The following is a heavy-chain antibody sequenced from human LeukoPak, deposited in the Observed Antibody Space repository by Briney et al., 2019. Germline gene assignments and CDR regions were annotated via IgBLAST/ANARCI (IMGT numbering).Heavy chain of an antibody. CDR3: ARVSANSSGWDTFYYGMDV. CDR2: XXXXFGIA. CDR1: GGTFSSYA. D-gene: IGHD6-19*01. V-gene: IGHV1-69*17. Sequence: VKVSCKASGGTFSSYAISWVRQAPGQGLEXXXXXXXXFGIANYAQKFQGRVTITADKSTSTAYMELSSLRSEDTAVYYCARVSANSSGWDTFYYGMDVWGQGTTVTVSS. J-gene: IGHJ6*02.